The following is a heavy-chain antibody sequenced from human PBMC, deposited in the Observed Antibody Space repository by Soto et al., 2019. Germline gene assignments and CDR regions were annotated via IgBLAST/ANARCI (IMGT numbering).Heavy chain of an antibody. CDR3: AKVFQYYYYGMDV. V-gene: IGHV3-23*01. Sequence: PGGSLRLSCTASGFTFSNSAMSWVRQAPGKGLEWVSAISDSGARTYYADSVKGRFTISRDNSKNTLYLQMNSLRAEDTALYYCAKVFQYYYYGMDVWGQGTTVTVSS. CDR1: GFTFSNSA. J-gene: IGHJ6*02. CDR2: ISDSGART.